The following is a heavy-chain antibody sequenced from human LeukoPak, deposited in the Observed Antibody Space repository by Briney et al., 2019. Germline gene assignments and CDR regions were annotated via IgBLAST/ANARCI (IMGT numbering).Heavy chain of an antibody. D-gene: IGHD5-24*01. CDR1: GFTFSSYE. V-gene: IGHV3-48*03. CDR3: AKDLGWLQLNFDY. Sequence: GGSLRLSCAASGFTFSSYEMNWVRQAPGKGLEWVSYISSSGSTIYYADSVKGRFTISRDNSKNTLYLQMNSLRADDTAVYYCAKDLGWLQLNFDYWGQGTLVTVSS. CDR2: ISSSGSTI. J-gene: IGHJ4*02.